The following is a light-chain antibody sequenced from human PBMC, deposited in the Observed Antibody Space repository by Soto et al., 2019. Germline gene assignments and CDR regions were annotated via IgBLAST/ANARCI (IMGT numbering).Light chain of an antibody. CDR1: SSNIGSNT. Sequence: QLVLTQPPSASETPGQRVTISSSGSSSNIGSNTVNWYQQLPGTAPKLLIYSDNQRPSGVPDRFSGSKSGTSASLAISGLQSEDEADYYCASWDDSLSVVFGGGTKLTVL. CDR2: SDN. CDR3: ASWDDSLSVV. J-gene: IGLJ2*01. V-gene: IGLV1-44*01.